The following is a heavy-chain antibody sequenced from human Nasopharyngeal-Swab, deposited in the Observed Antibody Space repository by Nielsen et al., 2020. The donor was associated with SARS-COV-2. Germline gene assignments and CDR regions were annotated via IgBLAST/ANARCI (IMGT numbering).Heavy chain of an antibody. CDR1: GWSFSGYY. CDR2: INHSAST. Sequence: GSLRLSRAVYGWSFSGYYWHWIRQPPGKGLEWIGEINHSASTNYTPSLKSRVTISLDTSKNQFSLKLSSVTAADTAVYYCARSRYTSSWYGVRNWFDPWGQGTLVTVSS. V-gene: IGHV4-34*01. D-gene: IGHD6-13*01. CDR3: ARSRYTSSWYGVRNWFDP. J-gene: IGHJ5*02.